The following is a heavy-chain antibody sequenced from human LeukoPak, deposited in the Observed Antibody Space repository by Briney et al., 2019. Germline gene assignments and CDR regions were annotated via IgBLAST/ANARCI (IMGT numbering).Heavy chain of an antibody. Sequence: GGSLRLSCETSGFTFRTYAMNWVRQAPGKGLEWVSSMGGSGTSIYYADSVKGRFTISRDNAKNSLYLQMNSLRAEDTAVCYCAGYSSGWYFYFDYWGQGTLVTVSS. J-gene: IGHJ4*02. D-gene: IGHD6-19*01. CDR1: GFTFRTYA. CDR2: MGGSGTSI. CDR3: AGYSSGWYFYFDY. V-gene: IGHV3-21*01.